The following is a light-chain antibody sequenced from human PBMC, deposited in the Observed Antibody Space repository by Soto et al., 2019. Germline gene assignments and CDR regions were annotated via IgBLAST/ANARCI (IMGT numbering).Light chain of an antibody. J-gene: IGLJ3*02. Sequence: QSALTQPASVSGSPGQSITISCTGTSSDVGSYNFVSWFQQHPGKVPKLIIYEGTERPSGVSNRFSASKSGNTASLTISGLQAEDEADYYCASYTSDTTWVFGGGTKLTVL. V-gene: IGLV2-14*02. CDR3: ASYTSDTTWV. CDR2: EGT. CDR1: SSDVGSYNF.